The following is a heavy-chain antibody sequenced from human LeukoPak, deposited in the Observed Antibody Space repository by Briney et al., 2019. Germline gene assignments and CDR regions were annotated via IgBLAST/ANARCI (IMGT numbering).Heavy chain of an antibody. Sequence: SVKVSCKASGGTFSSYAISWVRQAPGQGLEWMGGIIPIFGTANYAQKFQGRVTITADESTSTAYMELSSLRSEDTAVYYCARESLPYGGNSFGHYYGMDVWGQGTTVTVSS. CDR3: ARESLPYGGNSFGHYYGMDV. CDR2: IIPIFGTA. J-gene: IGHJ6*02. V-gene: IGHV1-69*01. D-gene: IGHD4-23*01. CDR1: GGTFSSYA.